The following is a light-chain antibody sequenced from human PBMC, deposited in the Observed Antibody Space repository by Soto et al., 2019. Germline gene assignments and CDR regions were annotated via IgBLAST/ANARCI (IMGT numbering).Light chain of an antibody. Sequence: DIQKTQSPSTLSAYVGDRVTITCRASQSISSWLAWYQQKPGKAPKLLIYDASSLESGVPSRFSGSGSGTKFTLTISSLQPDDFATYYCQQYNSYSQTFGQGTKVDIK. CDR1: QSISSW. CDR2: DAS. CDR3: QQYNSYSQT. V-gene: IGKV1-5*01. J-gene: IGKJ1*01.